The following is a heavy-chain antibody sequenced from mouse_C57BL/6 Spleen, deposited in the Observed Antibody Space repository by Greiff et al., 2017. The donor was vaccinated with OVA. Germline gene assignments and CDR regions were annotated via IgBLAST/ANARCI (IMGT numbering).Heavy chain of an antibody. Sequence: EVQLVESGGGLVKPGGSLKLSCAASGFTFSDYGMHWVRQAPEKGLEWVAYISSGSSTIYYADTVKGRFPISRDNAKNTLFLQMTSLRSEDTAMYYCAKINSSGYRGWFAYWGQGTLVTVSA. CDR2: ISSGSSTI. V-gene: IGHV5-17*01. CDR1: GFTFSDYG. D-gene: IGHD3-2*02. J-gene: IGHJ3*01. CDR3: AKINSSGYRGWFAY.